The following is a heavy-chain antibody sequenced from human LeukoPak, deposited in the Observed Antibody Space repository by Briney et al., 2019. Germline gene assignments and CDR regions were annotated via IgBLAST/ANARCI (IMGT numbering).Heavy chain of an antibody. Sequence: GGSLRLSCAASGFTFSHYWMSWVRQAPGKGLEWVASINHNGNVNYYVDSVKGRFTISRDNAKNSLYLQMSNLRAEDTAVYFCARGGGLDVWGQGATVTVSS. D-gene: IGHD3-16*01. CDR1: GFTFSHYW. CDR3: ARGGGLDV. CDR2: INHNGNVN. V-gene: IGHV3-7*03. J-gene: IGHJ6*02.